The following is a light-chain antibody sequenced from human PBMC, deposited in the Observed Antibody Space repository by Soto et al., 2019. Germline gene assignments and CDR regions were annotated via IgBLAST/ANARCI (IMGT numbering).Light chain of an antibody. CDR3: KKYNTAPLT. J-gene: IGKJ5*01. CDR1: QGISHD. V-gene: IGKV1-27*01. Sequence: DIQMTQSPSSLSASVGDRVTITCRASQGISHDLAWYQQKPGKVPKLLIYAAYTLQSGVPSRFSGSGSGTDLTLTISGLHPEDFATYYCKKYNTAPLTVGQGTRLEIK. CDR2: AAY.